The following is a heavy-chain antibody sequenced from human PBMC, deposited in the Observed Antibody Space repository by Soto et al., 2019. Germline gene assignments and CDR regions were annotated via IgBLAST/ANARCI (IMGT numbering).Heavy chain of an antibody. CDR3: ARSQSYYGDYVRMRGWFDP. D-gene: IGHD4-17*01. Sequence: GESLKISCKGSGYSFTSYWIGWVRQMPGKGLEWMGIIYPGDSDTRYSPSFQGQVTISADKSISTAYLQWSSLKASDTAMYYCARSQSYYGDYVRMRGWFDPWGQGTLVTVSS. CDR2: IYPGDSDT. V-gene: IGHV5-51*01. J-gene: IGHJ5*02. CDR1: GYSFTSYW.